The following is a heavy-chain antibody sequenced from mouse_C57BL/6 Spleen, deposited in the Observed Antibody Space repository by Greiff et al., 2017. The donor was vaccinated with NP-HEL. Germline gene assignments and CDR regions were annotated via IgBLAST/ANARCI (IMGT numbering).Heavy chain of an antibody. Sequence: EVKVVESGPGMVKPSQSLSLTCTVTGYSITSGYDWHWIRHFPGNKLEWMGYISYSGSTNYNPSLKSRISITHDTSKNHFFLKLNSVTTEDTATYYCARDYSPHYYAMDYWGQGTSVTVSS. V-gene: IGHV3-1*01. J-gene: IGHJ4*01. CDR3: ARDYSPHYYAMDY. CDR2: ISYSGST. D-gene: IGHD2-12*01. CDR1: GYSITSGYD.